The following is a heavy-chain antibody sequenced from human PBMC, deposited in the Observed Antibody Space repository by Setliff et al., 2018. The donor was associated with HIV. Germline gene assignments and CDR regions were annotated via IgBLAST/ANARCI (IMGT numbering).Heavy chain of an antibody. CDR1: GFTISSYG. J-gene: IGHJ6*03. CDR2: MLYDGSDR. V-gene: IGHV3-30*18. D-gene: IGHD6-6*01. Sequence: PGESLKISCAASGFTISSYGMHWVRQAPGKGLEWVAVMLYDGSDRYYADSVKGRFTISRDNSKKTLYLQMNSLRPEDTAAYHCAKARSEYQLMPWYYYMDVWGQGTTVTVSS. CDR3: AKARSEYQLMPWYYYMDV.